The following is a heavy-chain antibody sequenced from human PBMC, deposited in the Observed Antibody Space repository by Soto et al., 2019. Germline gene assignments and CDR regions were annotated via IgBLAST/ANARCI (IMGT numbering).Heavy chain of an antibody. CDR1: GDSVSSNSAA. D-gene: IGHD3-22*01. CDR3: ARPLLTYYYDSSGHNDAFDI. Sequence: PSQTLSLTCAISGDSVSSNSAAWNWIRQSPSRGLEWLGRTYYRSKWYNDYAVSVKSRITINPDTSKNQFSLQLNSVTPEDTAVYYCARPLLTYYYDSSGHNDAFDIWGQGTMVTVSS. CDR2: TYYRSKWYN. J-gene: IGHJ3*02. V-gene: IGHV6-1*01.